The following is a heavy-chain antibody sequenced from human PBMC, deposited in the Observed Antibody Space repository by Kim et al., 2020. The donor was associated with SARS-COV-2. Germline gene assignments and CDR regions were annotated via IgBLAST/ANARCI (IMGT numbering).Heavy chain of an antibody. Sequence: GGSLRLSCAASGFTFSSYSMNWVRQAPGKGLEWVSSISSSSSYIYYADSVKGRFTISRDNAKNSLYLQMNSLRAEDTAVYYCARDFTMVREGAFDIWGQGTMVTVSS. D-gene: IGHD3-10*01. V-gene: IGHV3-21*01. CDR1: GFTFSSYS. J-gene: IGHJ3*02. CDR2: ISSSSSYI. CDR3: ARDFTMVREGAFDI.